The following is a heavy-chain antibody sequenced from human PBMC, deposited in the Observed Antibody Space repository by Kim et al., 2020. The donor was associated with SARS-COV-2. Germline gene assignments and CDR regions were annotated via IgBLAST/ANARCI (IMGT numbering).Heavy chain of an antibody. J-gene: IGHJ5*02. D-gene: IGHD3-16*01. CDR3: ARALWGTSNWFDP. Sequence: YAQKVQGGVTMTRNTSISTAYMELSSLRSEDTAVYYCARALWGTSNWFDPWGQGTLVTVSS. V-gene: IGHV1-8*01.